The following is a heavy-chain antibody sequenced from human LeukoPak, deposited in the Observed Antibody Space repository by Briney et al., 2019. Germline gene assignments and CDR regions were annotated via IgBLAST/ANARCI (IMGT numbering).Heavy chain of an antibody. D-gene: IGHD3-16*01. J-gene: IGHJ6*03. CDR1: GFTFSSYE. CDR3: AKPGGYYYYYYMDV. Sequence: GGSLRLSCAASGFTFSSYEMNWVRQAPGKGLELVSYVSSSGSTIYYADSVKGRLTISRDNAKNSLYLQMNSLRAEDTAVYYCAKPGGYYYYYYMDVWGKGTTVTVSS. CDR2: VSSSGSTI. V-gene: IGHV3-48*03.